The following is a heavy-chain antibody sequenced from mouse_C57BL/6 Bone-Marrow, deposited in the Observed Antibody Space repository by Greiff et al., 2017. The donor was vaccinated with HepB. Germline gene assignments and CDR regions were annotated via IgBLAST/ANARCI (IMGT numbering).Heavy chain of an antibody. Sequence: VQLKESVAELVRPGASVKLSCTASGFNIKNTYMHWVKQRPEQGLEWIGRIDPANGNTKYAPKFQGKATITADTSSNTAYLQLSSLTSEDTAIYYCASPSYYGSSYCYAMDYWGQGTSGTVSS. CDR3: ASPSYYGSSYCYAMDY. V-gene: IGHV14-3*01. CDR2: IDPANGNT. CDR1: GFNIKNTY. J-gene: IGHJ4*01. D-gene: IGHD1-1*01.